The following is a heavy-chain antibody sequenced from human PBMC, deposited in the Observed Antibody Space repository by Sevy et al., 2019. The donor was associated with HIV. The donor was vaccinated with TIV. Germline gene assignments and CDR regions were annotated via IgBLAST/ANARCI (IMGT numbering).Heavy chain of an antibody. Sequence: SETLSLTCTVSGGSISSYYWSWIRQPAGKGLEWIGRIYTSGSTNYNPSLKSRVTMSVDTSKNQFSLKLSSVTAADTAVYYCARSYSSGWYYMYYYYGMDVWGQGTTVTVSS. CDR2: IYTSGST. D-gene: IGHD6-19*01. CDR1: GGSISSYY. CDR3: ARSYSSGWYYMYYYYGMDV. V-gene: IGHV4-4*07. J-gene: IGHJ6*02.